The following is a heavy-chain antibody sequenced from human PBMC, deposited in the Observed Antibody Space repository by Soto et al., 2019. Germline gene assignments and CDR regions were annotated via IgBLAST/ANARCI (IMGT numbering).Heavy chain of an antibody. CDR1: GYTFTGYY. CDR2: INPNSGGT. J-gene: IGHJ6*02. D-gene: IGHD3-10*01. Sequence: ASVKVSCKASGYTFTGYYMHWVRQAPGQGLEWMGWINPNSGGTNYAQKFQGWVTMTRDTSISTAYMELSRLRSDDTAVYYCARGAVLLWFGVVRPPDYYYYYGMDVWGQGTTVTVSS. V-gene: IGHV1-2*04. CDR3: ARGAVLLWFGVVRPPDYYYYYGMDV.